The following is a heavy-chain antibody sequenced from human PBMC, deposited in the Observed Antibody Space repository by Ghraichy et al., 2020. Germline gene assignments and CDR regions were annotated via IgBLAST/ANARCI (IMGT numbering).Heavy chain of an antibody. CDR3: AKRAAGGTGYFDF. Sequence: GSLRLSCAASGFTFTSGAMSWVRQAPGKGLEWVSGISGSGGSTYYADSVKGRFTISRDNSKNTLYLQMNNLRAEDTALYYCAKRAAGGTGYFDFWGQGTLVTVSS. V-gene: IGHV3-23*01. D-gene: IGHD6-13*01. CDR2: ISGSGGST. J-gene: IGHJ4*02. CDR1: GFTFTSGA.